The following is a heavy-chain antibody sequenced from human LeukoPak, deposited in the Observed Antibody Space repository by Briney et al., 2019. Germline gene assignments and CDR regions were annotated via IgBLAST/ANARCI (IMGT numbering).Heavy chain of an antibody. D-gene: IGHD3-22*01. J-gene: IGHJ4*02. CDR1: GFTFDDYA. CDR2: ISWNSGSI. CDR3: AKDNSYDSSGPRVDY. Sequence: GRSLRLSCAASGFTFDDYAMHWVRQAPGKGLEWVSGISWNSGSIGYADSVKGRFTISRDSAKNSLYLQMNSLRAEDTALYYCAKDNSYDSSGPRVDYWGQGTLVTVSS. V-gene: IGHV3-9*01.